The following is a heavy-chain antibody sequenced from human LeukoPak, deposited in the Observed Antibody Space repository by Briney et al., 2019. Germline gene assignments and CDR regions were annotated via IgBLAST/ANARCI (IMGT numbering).Heavy chain of an antibody. Sequence: ASVKVSCKASGYTFTSYAMHWVRQAPGQRLEWMGWINAGNGNTKYSQKFQGRVTITRDTSASTAYMELNSLRAEDTAVYYCAEDHYGDYLAYYYYGMDVWGQGTTVTVSS. D-gene: IGHD4-17*01. V-gene: IGHV1-3*01. J-gene: IGHJ6*02. CDR1: GYTFTSYA. CDR2: INAGNGNT. CDR3: AEDHYGDYLAYYYYGMDV.